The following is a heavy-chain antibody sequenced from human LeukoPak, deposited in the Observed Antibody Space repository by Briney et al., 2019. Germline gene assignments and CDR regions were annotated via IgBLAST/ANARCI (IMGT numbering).Heavy chain of an antibody. CDR2: ISSSSSYI. Sequence: GGSLKLSGAASGFTLSSYSINWVRQAPGRGLEWVSSISSSSSYIYYADSVKGRFTISRDNAKNSLYLQMDSLRAEDTAVYYCARERPRTYYYDSSGYYEPDAFDIWGQGTMVTVSS. CDR1: GFTLSSYS. J-gene: IGHJ3*02. D-gene: IGHD3-22*01. V-gene: IGHV3-21*01. CDR3: ARERPRTYYYDSSGYYEPDAFDI.